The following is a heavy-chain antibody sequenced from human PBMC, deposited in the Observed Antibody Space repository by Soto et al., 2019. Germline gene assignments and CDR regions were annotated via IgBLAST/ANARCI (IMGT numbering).Heavy chain of an antibody. J-gene: IGHJ6*02. Sequence: QPGGSLRLSCAASGFTFSSYWMHWVRQAPGKGLVWVSRINSDGSSASYADSVKGRFTISRDNAKNTLYLQMNSLRAEDTAVYYCARDKRRYCISTSCSTSMDVWGQGTTVTVSS. V-gene: IGHV3-74*01. D-gene: IGHD2-2*01. CDR2: INSDGSSA. CDR1: GFTFSSYW. CDR3: ARDKRRYCISTSCSTSMDV.